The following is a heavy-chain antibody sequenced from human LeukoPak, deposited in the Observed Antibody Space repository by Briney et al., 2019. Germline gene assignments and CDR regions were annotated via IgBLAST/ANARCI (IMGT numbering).Heavy chain of an antibody. CDR1: GGSFSGYY. J-gene: IGHJ6*03. D-gene: IGHD5-18*01. CDR3: ARVGYSYVINDWSRTGLGAYPTKYYYHMDV. Sequence: ASETLSLTCAVYGGSFSGYYWSWIRQPPGKGLEWIGELNHRGSTNYNPSLKSRVTISGDTSKNQFSLKLSSVTAADTAVYFCARVGYSYVINDWSRTGLGAYPTKYYYHMDVWGKGTTVTVSS. CDR2: LNHRGST. V-gene: IGHV4-34*01.